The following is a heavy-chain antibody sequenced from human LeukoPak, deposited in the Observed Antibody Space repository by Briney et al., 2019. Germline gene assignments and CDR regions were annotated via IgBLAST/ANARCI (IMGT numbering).Heavy chain of an antibody. Sequence: PGGSLRLSCAASGFTFSSYSMNWVRQAPGKGLEWVAVISSDGSTKYYADSVKGRFAISRDNSKNSLYLQMNSLRAEDTAVYYCEMYDSSGTFDYWGQGTLVTVSS. V-gene: IGHV3-30*05. CDR1: GFTFSSYS. D-gene: IGHD3-22*01. CDR2: ISSDGSTK. J-gene: IGHJ4*02. CDR3: EMYDSSGTFDY.